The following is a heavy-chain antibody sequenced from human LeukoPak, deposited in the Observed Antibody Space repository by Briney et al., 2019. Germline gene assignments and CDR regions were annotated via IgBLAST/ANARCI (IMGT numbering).Heavy chain of an antibody. J-gene: IGHJ4*02. CDR3: ARHGSDYDYVWGSYRYDDALYKSPLDY. Sequence: GGSLRLSCTVSGFTFSSNSMSWVRQAPGKGLEWVSFIYSDNTHYSYSVKGRFTISRDNAKNSLYLQMNSLRAEDTAVYYCARHGSDYDYVWGSYRYDDALYKSPLDYWGQGTLATVSS. V-gene: IGHV3-66*04. CDR2: IYSDNT. D-gene: IGHD3-16*02. CDR1: GFTFSSNS.